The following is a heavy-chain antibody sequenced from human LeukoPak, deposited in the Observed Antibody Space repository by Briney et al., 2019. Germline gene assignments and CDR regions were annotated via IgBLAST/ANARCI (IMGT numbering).Heavy chain of an antibody. J-gene: IGHJ4*02. CDR1: GFTFSRHI. D-gene: IGHD1-20*01. Sequence: GGSLRLSCTVSGFTFSRHIVSWVRQAPGKGLEWVSAISGSGGSTYYADSVKGRFTISRDNSKNTLYLQMNSLRAEDTAVYYCASKITGSSPWGQGTLVTVSS. V-gene: IGHV3-23*01. CDR2: ISGSGGST. CDR3: ASKITGSSP.